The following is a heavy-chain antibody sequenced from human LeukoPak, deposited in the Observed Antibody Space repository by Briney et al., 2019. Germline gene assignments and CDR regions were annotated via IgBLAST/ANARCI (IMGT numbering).Heavy chain of an antibody. CDR1: GYTFTDYY. Sequence: ASVKISCKVSGYTFTDYYMHWVQQAPGKGLEWMGLVDPEDGETIYAEKFQGRVTITADTSTGTAYMELSSLRSEDTAVYYCATVLRGSYWYYFDYWGQGTLVTVSS. V-gene: IGHV1-69-2*01. CDR2: VDPEDGET. D-gene: IGHD1-26*01. J-gene: IGHJ4*02. CDR3: ATVLRGSYWYYFDY.